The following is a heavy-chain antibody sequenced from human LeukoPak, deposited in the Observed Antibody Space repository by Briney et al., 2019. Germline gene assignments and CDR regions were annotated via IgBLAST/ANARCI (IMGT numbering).Heavy chain of an antibody. D-gene: IGHD3-10*01. CDR1: GFTVSSNH. CDR2: IYSGGST. J-gene: IGHJ4*02. CDR3: ARGPGRSDYTFDS. Sequence: GGSLRLSCAASGFTVSSNHMSWVRQAPGKGLEWVSVIYSGGSTYYADSVKGRFTISRDNSKNTLYLQMNSLRAEDTAVYYCARGPGRSDYTFDSWGQGTLVTVSS. V-gene: IGHV3-66*01.